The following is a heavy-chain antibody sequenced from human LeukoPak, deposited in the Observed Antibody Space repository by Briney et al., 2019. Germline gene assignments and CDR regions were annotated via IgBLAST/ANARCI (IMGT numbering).Heavy chain of an antibody. CDR3: ARSGSGTRFDY. J-gene: IGHJ4*02. Sequence: SLRISCKVSGYTFTNYWTAWVRQMPGKGLEWMGIIYPGDSDTRDSPSFQGQVTISADKSISTAYLQWSSLKASDTAMFYCARSGSGTRFDYWGQGTLVTVSS. CDR1: GYTFTNYW. CDR2: IYPGDSDT. D-gene: IGHD6-19*01. V-gene: IGHV5-51*01.